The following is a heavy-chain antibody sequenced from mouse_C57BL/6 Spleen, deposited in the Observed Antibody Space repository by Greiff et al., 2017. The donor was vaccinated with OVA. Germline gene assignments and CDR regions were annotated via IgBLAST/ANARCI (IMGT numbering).Heavy chain of an antibody. Sequence: EVQLVESGGGLVKPGGSLKLSCAASGFTFSSYAMSWVRQTPEKRLEWVATISDGGSYTYYPDNVKGRFTISRDNAKNNLYLQMSHLKSEDTAMYYCARDQPIYDDYYFDYWGQGTTLTVSS. CDR2: ISDGGSYT. CDR1: GFTFSSYA. D-gene: IGHD2-3*01. CDR3: ARDQPIYDDYYFDY. V-gene: IGHV5-4*01. J-gene: IGHJ2*01.